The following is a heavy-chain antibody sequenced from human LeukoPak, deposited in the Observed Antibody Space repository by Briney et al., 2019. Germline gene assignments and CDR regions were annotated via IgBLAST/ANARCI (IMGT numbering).Heavy chain of an antibody. J-gene: IGHJ4*02. CDR2: ISGSGGSR. D-gene: IGHD3-22*01. CDR3: ARESYDSSGYYIFFDY. Sequence: GGSLRLSCAASGFTFSSYALSWVRQAPGKGLEWVSAISGSGGSRYYADSVKGRFTISRDNAKNSLYLQMNSLRAEDTAVYYCARESYDSSGYYIFFDYWGQGTLVTVSS. CDR1: GFTFSSYA. V-gene: IGHV3-23*01.